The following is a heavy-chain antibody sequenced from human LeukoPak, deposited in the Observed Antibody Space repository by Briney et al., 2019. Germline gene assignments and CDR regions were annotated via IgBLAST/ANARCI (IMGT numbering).Heavy chain of an antibody. D-gene: IGHD3-10*01. J-gene: IGHJ6*02. CDR1: GGSVRSGDYY. V-gene: IGHV4-31*03. CDR3: SRDRITGGGEHGMDV. Sequence: SETLSLTCTVSGGSVRSGDYYWCCIRQHPGKGLEWIGYIHESGSTYYNPSLKSRSTISVDTSKNLFSLTLKSVTAADTAVYYCSRDRITGGGEHGMDVWGQGTTVTVSS. CDR2: IHESGST.